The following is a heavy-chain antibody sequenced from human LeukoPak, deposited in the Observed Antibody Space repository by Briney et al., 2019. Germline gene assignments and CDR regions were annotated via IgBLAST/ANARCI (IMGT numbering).Heavy chain of an antibody. Sequence: ASVTVSCKVSGYTLTELSMHWVRQAPGQGLEWMGGIIPIFGTANYAQKFQGRVTITADESTSTAYMELSSLRSEDTAVYYCARGSDCSGGSCYSNYYYGMDVWGQGTTVTVSS. V-gene: IGHV1-69*13. CDR1: GYTLTELS. CDR3: ARGSDCSGGSCYSNYYYGMDV. D-gene: IGHD2-15*01. J-gene: IGHJ6*02. CDR2: IIPIFGTA.